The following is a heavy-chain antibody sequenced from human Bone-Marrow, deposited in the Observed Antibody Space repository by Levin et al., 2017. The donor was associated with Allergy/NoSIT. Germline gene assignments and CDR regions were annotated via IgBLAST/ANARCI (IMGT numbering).Heavy chain of an antibody. CDR3: ARDSNRGLGVEV. D-gene: IGHD1-26*01. J-gene: IGHJ6*02. Sequence: GESLKISCAASRFSFSDYGMHWVRQAPGKGLEWVAIIWHNGTVRRYAESVTGRFTISRDNSKNTVFLQMNSLRVEDTAIYYCARDSNRGLGVEVWGQGTPLTVSS. CDR1: RFSFSDYG. CDR2: IWHNGTVR. V-gene: IGHV3-33*01.